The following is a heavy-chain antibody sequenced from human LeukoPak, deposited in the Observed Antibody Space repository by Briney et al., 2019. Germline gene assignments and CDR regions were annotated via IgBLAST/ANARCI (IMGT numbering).Heavy chain of an antibody. CDR1: GFTFSSYS. CDR3: ARDLCSGGSCYLDY. D-gene: IGHD2-15*01. V-gene: IGHV3-21*01. CDR2: ISSSSSYI. Sequence: GGSLRLSCAASGFTFSSYSMNWVRQAPGKGPEWVSSISSSSSYIYYADSVKGRFTISRDNAKNSLYLQMNSLRAEDTAVYYCARDLCSGGSCYLDYWGQGTLVTVSS. J-gene: IGHJ4*02.